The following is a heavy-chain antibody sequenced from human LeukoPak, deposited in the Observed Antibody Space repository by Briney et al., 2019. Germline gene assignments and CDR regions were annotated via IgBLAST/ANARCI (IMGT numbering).Heavy chain of an antibody. CDR1: GGSISTSAYY. Sequence: SETLSLTCIVSGGSISTSAYYWGWICQPPGEGLQWIGSIYYSGNTYYNSSLKSRVTISVDTSKNQFSLKLSSVTAADTAVYYCARGRRTSRGAAAGLHFDYWGQGTLVTVSS. V-gene: IGHV4-39*07. CDR3: ARGRRTSRGAAAGLHFDY. CDR2: IYYSGNT. J-gene: IGHJ4*02. D-gene: IGHD6-13*01.